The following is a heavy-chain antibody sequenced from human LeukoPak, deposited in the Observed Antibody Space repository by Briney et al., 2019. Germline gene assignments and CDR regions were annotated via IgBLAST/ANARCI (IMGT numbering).Heavy chain of an antibody. D-gene: IGHD6-13*01. Sequence: GGSLRLSCAASGFTFSSYGMHWGRQAPGKGLEWVAFIRYDGGNKYYPDSVKGRFTISRDNSKNTLYLQMNSLRAADTAMYYCAKSKQQLVDYYYYGMDVWGQGTTVTVSS. V-gene: IGHV3-30*02. J-gene: IGHJ6*02. CDR2: IRYDGGNK. CDR1: GFTFSSYG. CDR3: AKSKQQLVDYYYYGMDV.